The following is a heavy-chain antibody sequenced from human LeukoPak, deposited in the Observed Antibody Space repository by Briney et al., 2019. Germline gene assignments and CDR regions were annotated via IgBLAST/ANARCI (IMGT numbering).Heavy chain of an antibody. CDR2: IRGSDGTT. D-gene: IGHD6-19*01. Sequence: GGSLRLSCAASGFTFNIYAMSWVRQAPGKGLEWVSTIRGSDGTTYYADSVKGRFTISRDSSKNTLYLQMNSLRAEDTAVYYCAKRCVRGWSTDAFDFWGQGTKVTVSS. J-gene: IGHJ3*01. CDR1: GFTFNIYA. CDR3: AKRCVRGWSTDAFDF. V-gene: IGHV3-23*01.